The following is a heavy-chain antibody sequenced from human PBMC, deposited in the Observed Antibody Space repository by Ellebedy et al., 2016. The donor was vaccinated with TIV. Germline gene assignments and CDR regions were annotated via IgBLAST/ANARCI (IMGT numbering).Heavy chain of an antibody. CDR2: INHSGST. J-gene: IGHJ4*02. Sequence: SETLSLTCAVYGGSFSGYYWSWIRQPPGKGLEWIGEINHSGSTNYNPSLKSRVTISVDTSKNQFSLKLSSVTAADTAVYYCARELGAVAEYWGQGTLVTVSS. D-gene: IGHD6-19*01. CDR1: GGSFSGYY. CDR3: ARELGAVAEY. V-gene: IGHV4-34*01.